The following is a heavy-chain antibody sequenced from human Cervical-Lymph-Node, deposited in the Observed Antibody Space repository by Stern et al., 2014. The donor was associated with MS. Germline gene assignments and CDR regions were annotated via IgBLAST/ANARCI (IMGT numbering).Heavy chain of an antibody. CDR1: GDTFIIYA. CDR3: VGPRYSI. V-gene: IGHV1-69*06. D-gene: IGHD5-12*01. CDR2: ISPSFGTT. Sequence: VQLVESGAEVKKPGSSGKVSCKASGDTFIIYAITWVRQAPAQGLEWMGDISPSFGTTNYATKFQGIVTIPSAKATTTANMEASSLRSEVTAVYYCVGPRYSIWGQGTQVIVSS. J-gene: IGHJ4*02.